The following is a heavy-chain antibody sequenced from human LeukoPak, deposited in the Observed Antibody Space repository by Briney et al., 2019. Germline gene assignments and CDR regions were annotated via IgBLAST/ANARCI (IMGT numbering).Heavy chain of an antibody. D-gene: IGHD4-17*01. CDR2: INAGNGNT. Sequence: ASVKVSCKASGYTFTRYAMHWVRQAPGQRLEWMGWINAGNGNTKYSQKFQGRVTITRDTSASTAYMELSSLRSEDTAVYYCARPTGATVTNDAFDIWGQGTMVTVSS. CDR1: GYTFTRYA. V-gene: IGHV1-3*01. CDR3: ARPTGATVTNDAFDI. J-gene: IGHJ3*02.